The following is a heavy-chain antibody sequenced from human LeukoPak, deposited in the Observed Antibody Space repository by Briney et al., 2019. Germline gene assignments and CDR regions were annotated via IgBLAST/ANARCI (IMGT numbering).Heavy chain of an antibody. Sequence: PSETLSLTCTVSGGSITSYFWSWIRQPAGKGLEWIGRIYSSGSTNYNPSLKSRVTMSVDTSKNQFSLKLSSVTAADTAVYYCARDFVGATVSGYEPYFDYWGQGTLVTVSS. CDR1: GGSITSYF. V-gene: IGHV4-4*07. CDR2: IYSSGST. CDR3: ARDFVGATVSGYEPYFDY. J-gene: IGHJ4*02. D-gene: IGHD5-12*01.